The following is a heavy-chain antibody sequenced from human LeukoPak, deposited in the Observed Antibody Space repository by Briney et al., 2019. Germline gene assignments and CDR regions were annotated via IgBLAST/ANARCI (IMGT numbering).Heavy chain of an antibody. CDR1: GGSFSGYY. V-gene: IGHV4-34*01. D-gene: IGHD3-10*01. Sequence: KPSETLSLTCAVYGGSFSGYYWSWIRQPPGKGLEWIGEINHSGSTNYDPSLKSRVTISVDTSKNQFSLKLSSVTAADTAVYYCARAGAFDIWGQGTMVTASS. CDR2: INHSGST. J-gene: IGHJ3*02. CDR3: ARAGAFDI.